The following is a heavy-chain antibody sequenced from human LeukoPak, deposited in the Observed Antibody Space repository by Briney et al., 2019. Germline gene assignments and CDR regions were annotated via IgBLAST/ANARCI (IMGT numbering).Heavy chain of an antibody. Sequence: GGSLRLSCAASGFTFSSYAMSWVRQAPGKGLEWVSAISGSGGSTYYADSVKGRFTISRDNSKNTLDLQMNSLRAEDTAVYYCAKGSITIFGVVKFAFDYWGQGTLVTVSS. V-gene: IGHV3-23*01. J-gene: IGHJ4*02. CDR2: ISGSGGST. D-gene: IGHD3-3*01. CDR3: AKGSITIFGVVKFAFDY. CDR1: GFTFSSYA.